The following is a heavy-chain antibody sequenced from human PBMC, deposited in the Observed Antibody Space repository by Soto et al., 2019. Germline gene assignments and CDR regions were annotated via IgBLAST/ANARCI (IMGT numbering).Heavy chain of an antibody. CDR1: GYSFTSYW. Sequence: GESLKISCKGSGYSFTSYWISWVRQMPGEGLEWMGRIDPSDSQTYYSPSFRGHVTISATKSITTVFLQWSSLRASDTAMYYCARQIYDSDTGPNFQYYFDSWGQGTPVTVSS. V-gene: IGHV5-10-1*01. J-gene: IGHJ4*02. CDR2: IDPSDSQT. D-gene: IGHD3-22*01. CDR3: ARQIYDSDTGPNFQYYFDS.